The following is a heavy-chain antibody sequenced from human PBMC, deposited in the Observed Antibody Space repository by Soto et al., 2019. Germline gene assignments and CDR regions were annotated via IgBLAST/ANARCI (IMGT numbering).Heavy chain of an antibody. CDR2: MNPNSGNT. CDR1: GYTFTSYD. CDR3: ARAGDSNTYDVWSGYYSFSGRNYYYYYYMDV. D-gene: IGHD3-3*01. J-gene: IGHJ6*03. V-gene: IGHV1-8*01. Sequence: QVQLVQSGAEVKKPGASVQVSCKASGYTFTSYDINWVRQATGQGLAWMGWMNPNSGNTGYAQKVQGRVTMTRNTTIGTAYRELRSLSSEDTAVYYCARAGDSNTYDVWSGYYSFSGRNYYYYYYMDVWGKGTTVTVSS.